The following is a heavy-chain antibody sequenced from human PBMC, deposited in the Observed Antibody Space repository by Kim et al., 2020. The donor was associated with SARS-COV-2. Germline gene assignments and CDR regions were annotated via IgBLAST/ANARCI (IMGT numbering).Heavy chain of an antibody. CDR2: MSYDGSVK. CDR1: GFTLSKYG. D-gene: IGHD6-19*01. V-gene: IGHV3-30*18. J-gene: IGHJ3*02. Sequence: GGSLRLSCEASGFTLSKYGMHWVRQAPGTGLEWVAVMSYDGSVKYYGETVKGRFTISRDTSKNTLFLQMDSLRAEDTAVYYCTKGAVSGNEAFGIWGDGSLVTVSS. CDR3: TKGAVSGNEAFGI.